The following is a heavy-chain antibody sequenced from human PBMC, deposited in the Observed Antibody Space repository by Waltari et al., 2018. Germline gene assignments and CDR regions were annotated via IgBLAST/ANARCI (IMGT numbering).Heavy chain of an antibody. CDR1: GGPISSRSYY. CDR2: IYYSGST. CDR3: ARRTGYDILTGHRQYYFDY. D-gene: IGHD3-9*01. V-gene: IGHV4-39*01. Sequence: QLQLPESGPGLVKPSETQSLTCTVSGGPISSRSYYWGRIRQPPGTGLEWIGSIYYSGSTYYNPSLKSRVTISVDTSKNQFSLKLSSVTAADTAVYYCARRTGYDILTGHRQYYFDYWGQGTLVTVSS. J-gene: IGHJ4*02.